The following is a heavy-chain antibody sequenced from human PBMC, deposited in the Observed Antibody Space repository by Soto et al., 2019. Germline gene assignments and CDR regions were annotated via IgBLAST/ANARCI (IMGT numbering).Heavy chain of an antibody. CDR3: AKLGGLRAAASTPDY. D-gene: IGHD6-13*01. J-gene: IGHJ4*02. CDR2: ISYDGSNK. V-gene: IGHV3-30*18. Sequence: GGSLRLSCAASGFTFSSYGMHWVRQAPGKGLEWVAVISYDGSNKYYADSVKGRFTISRDNSKNTLYLQMNSLRAEDTAVYYCAKLGGLRAAASTPDYWGQGTFVSVS. CDR1: GFTFSSYG.